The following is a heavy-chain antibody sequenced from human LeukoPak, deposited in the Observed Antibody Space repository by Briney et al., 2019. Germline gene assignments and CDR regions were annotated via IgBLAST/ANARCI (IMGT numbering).Heavy chain of an antibody. CDR2: TYYRSKWYN. J-gene: IGHJ5*02. CDR1: GDSVSSNSAA. V-gene: IGHV6-1*01. D-gene: IGHD5-24*01. Sequence: SQTLSLTCAISGDSVSSNSAAWNWIRQSPSRGLEWLGRTYYRSKWYNDYAVSVKSRITINPDTFKNQFSLQLNSVTPEDTAVYYCARGRRDGYNEEFFWFDPWGQGTLVTVSS. CDR3: ARGRRDGYNEEFFWFDP.